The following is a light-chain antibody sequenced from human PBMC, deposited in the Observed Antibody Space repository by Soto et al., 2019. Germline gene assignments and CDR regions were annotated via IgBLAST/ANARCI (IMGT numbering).Light chain of an antibody. V-gene: IGKV1-6*01. CDR2: AAS. CDR3: LQDYNSPYT. Sequence: AIQMTQSPSSLSASVGDRVTITCRASQGIRNDLGWYQQKPGKAPKLLIYAASSLQSGVPTRFRGSGSGTDFTLTISSLQPEDFVTYYCLQDYNSPYTFGQGTKLEIK. J-gene: IGKJ2*01. CDR1: QGIRND.